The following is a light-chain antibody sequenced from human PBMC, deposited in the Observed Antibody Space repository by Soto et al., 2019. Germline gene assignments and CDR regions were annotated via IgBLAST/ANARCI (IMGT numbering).Light chain of an antibody. V-gene: IGKV1-39*01. Sequence: DIPMTQSPSSLSASVGDRVTITCRASQSISYFLNWYQQKPGKAPKLLIYAASSFQSGVPSRFSGSGSGTDFTLTISSLQPEDFATYYCQQSYSTPYTFGQGTKLEIK. CDR3: QQSYSTPYT. CDR2: AAS. J-gene: IGKJ2*01. CDR1: QSISYF.